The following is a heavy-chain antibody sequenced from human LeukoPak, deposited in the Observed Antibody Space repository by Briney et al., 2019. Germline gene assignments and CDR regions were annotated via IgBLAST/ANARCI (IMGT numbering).Heavy chain of an antibody. Sequence: SETLSLTCTVSGGSISSYYWSWIRQPPGKGLEWIGYIYYSGSTYYNPSLKSRVTLSVDTSKNQFSLKLSSVTAADTAVYYCARGKVGYYGSGSAYYYYGMDVWGKGTTVTVSS. CDR1: GGSISSYY. J-gene: IGHJ6*04. CDR3: ARGKVGYYGSGSAYYYYGMDV. D-gene: IGHD3-10*01. V-gene: IGHV4-59*08. CDR2: IYYSGST.